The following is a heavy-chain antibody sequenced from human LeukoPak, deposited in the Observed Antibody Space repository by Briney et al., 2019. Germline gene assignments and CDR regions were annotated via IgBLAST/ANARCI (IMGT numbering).Heavy chain of an antibody. Sequence: GGSLRLSCAASGFTFSSYGMHWVRQAPGKGLEWVAFIRYDGSNKYYADSVKGRFTISRDNSKNTLYLQMNSLRAEDTAVYYCAKGRIAAAGTYFDYWGQGTLVTVSS. CDR2: IRYDGSNK. J-gene: IGHJ4*02. CDR3: AKGRIAAAGTYFDY. V-gene: IGHV3-30*02. D-gene: IGHD6-13*01. CDR1: GFTFSSYG.